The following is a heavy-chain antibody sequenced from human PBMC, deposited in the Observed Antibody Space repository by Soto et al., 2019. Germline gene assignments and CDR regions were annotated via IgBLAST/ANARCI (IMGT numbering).Heavy chain of an antibody. Sequence: GGSLRLSCAASGFTFSSYAMSWVRQAPGKGLEWVSAISGSGGSTYYADSVKGRFTISRDNSKNTAYLQMNSLKTEDTAMYYCVRAYENSNYYLDYWGRGTLVTVSS. CDR2: ISGSGGST. V-gene: IGHV3-23*01. CDR1: GFTFSSYA. J-gene: IGHJ4*02. CDR3: VRAYENSNYYLDY. D-gene: IGHD4-4*01.